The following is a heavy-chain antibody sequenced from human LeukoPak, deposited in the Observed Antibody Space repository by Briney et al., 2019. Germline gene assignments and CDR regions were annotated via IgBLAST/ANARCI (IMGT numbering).Heavy chain of an antibody. CDR3: ARGVPAWEPPLDY. Sequence: GASVKVSCKASGYTFTSYDINWVRQATGQGLEWMGWMSPNSGNTGYAQKFQGRVTMTRNTSISTAYMELSSLRSEDTAVYYCARGVPAWEPPLDYWGQGTLVTVSS. D-gene: IGHD1-26*01. CDR2: MSPNSGNT. J-gene: IGHJ4*02. V-gene: IGHV1-8*01. CDR1: GYTFTSYD.